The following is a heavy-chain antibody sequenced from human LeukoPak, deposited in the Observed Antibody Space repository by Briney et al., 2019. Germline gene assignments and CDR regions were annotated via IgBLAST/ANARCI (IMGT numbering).Heavy chain of an antibody. CDR1: GGSISSSSYY. CDR3: ARNVLGYYYYGMDV. J-gene: IGHJ6*02. Sequence: PSETLSLTCTVSGGSISSSSYYWGWIRQPPGKGLEWIGSIYYSGSTYYNPSLKSRVTISVDTSKNQFSLKLSSVTAADTAVYFCARNVLGYYYYGMDVWGQGTTVTVSS. V-gene: IGHV4-39*01. CDR2: IYYSGST. D-gene: IGHD3-10*01.